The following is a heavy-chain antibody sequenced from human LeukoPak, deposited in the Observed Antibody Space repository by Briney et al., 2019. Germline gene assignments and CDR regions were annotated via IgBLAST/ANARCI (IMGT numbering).Heavy chain of an antibody. CDR3: ARGTVVVVAATGWFDP. CDR1: GFTFSSYD. D-gene: IGHD2-15*01. Sequence: QPGGSLRLSCAASGFTFSSYDMHWVRQATGKGLEWVSAIGTAGDTYYPGSVKGRFTISRENAKNSLYLQMNSLRAGDTAVYYCARGTVVVVAATGWFDPWGQGTLVTVSS. V-gene: IGHV3-13*01. CDR2: IGTAGDT. J-gene: IGHJ5*02.